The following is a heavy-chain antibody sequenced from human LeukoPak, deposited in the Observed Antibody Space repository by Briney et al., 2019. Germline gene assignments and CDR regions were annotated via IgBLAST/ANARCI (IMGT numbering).Heavy chain of an antibody. J-gene: IGHJ4*02. Sequence: ASVKVSCKXSGYTFTSYDINWVRQSTGQGLEWMGWMNPNSGNTGYAQKFQGRVTTTRNTSISTAYMELSSLRSEDTAVYYCARRSSNSGSYWGSGYWGQGTLVTVSS. CDR1: GYTFTSYD. V-gene: IGHV1-8*01. D-gene: IGHD1-26*01. CDR2: MNPNSGNT. CDR3: ARRSSNSGSYWGSGY.